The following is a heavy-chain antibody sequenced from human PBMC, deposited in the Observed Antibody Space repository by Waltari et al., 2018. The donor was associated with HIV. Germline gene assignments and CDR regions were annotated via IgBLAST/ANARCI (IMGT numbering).Heavy chain of an antibody. CDR1: GFTFSSHW. J-gene: IGHJ4*02. Sequence: EVQLVESGGGLVQPGGSLRLSCAASGFTFSSHWMSWVRQAPGKGLEWVANINQDGSGKYYVDSVKGRFTISRDNAKNSLYLQMNSLRAEDTAVYYCATLDSKSPRYGGQGTLVTVSS. V-gene: IGHV3-7*01. D-gene: IGHD2-2*03. CDR3: ATLDSKSPRY. CDR2: INQDGSGK.